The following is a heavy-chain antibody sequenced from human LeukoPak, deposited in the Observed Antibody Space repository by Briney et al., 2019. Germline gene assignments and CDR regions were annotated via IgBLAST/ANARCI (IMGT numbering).Heavy chain of an antibody. CDR3: ATWAGYSSDDY. CDR1: GYTFTGYY. D-gene: IGHD6-25*01. V-gene: IGHV1-2*02. J-gene: IGHJ4*02. CDR2: INPNSGGT. Sequence: ASVKVSCKASGYTFTGYYMHWVRQAPGQGLEWMGWINPNSGGTNYAQKFQGRVTMTEDTSTDTAYMELSSLRSEDTAVYYCATWAGYSSDDYWGQGTLVTVSS.